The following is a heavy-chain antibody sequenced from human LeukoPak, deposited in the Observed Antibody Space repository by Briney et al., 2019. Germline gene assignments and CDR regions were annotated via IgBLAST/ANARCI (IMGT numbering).Heavy chain of an antibody. D-gene: IGHD4-23*01. CDR3: ARDPKGGGKRRDLMDYYYYMDV. CDR1: GFTFGSYW. Sequence: GGSLRLSCAASGFTFGSYWMSWVRQAPGKGLEWVSSISSSSSYIYYADSVKGRFTISRDNAKNSLYLQMNSLRAEDTAVYYCARDPKGGGKRRDLMDYYYYMDVWGKGTTVTVSS. J-gene: IGHJ6*03. CDR2: ISSSSSYI. V-gene: IGHV3-21*01.